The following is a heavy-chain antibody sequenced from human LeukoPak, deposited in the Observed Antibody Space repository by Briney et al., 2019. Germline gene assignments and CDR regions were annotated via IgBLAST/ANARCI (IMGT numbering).Heavy chain of an antibody. D-gene: IGHD3-10*01. CDR1: GGSISSGGYY. V-gene: IGHV4-31*03. Sequence: PSETLSLTCTVSGGSISSGGYYWSWIRQHPGKGLEWIGYIYYSGSTYYNPSLKSRVTISVDTSKNQFSLKLSSVTAADTAVYYCARVPYLGESARYYFDYWGQGTLVTVSS. J-gene: IGHJ4*02. CDR2: IYYSGST. CDR3: ARVPYLGESARYYFDY.